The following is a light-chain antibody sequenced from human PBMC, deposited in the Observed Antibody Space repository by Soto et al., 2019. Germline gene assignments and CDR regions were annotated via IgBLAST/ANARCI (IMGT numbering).Light chain of an antibody. CDR2: EVS. V-gene: IGLV2-8*01. J-gene: IGLJ1*01. CDR3: CSYAGGNNV. CDR1: SSDVGGYNY. Sequence: QSALTQPPSASGSPGQSVTISCTGTSSDVGGYNYVSWFQQYPGKAPKVMIYEVSKRPSGVPDRFSGSKSGNTASLTVSGLQVEDEAEYYCCSYAGGNNVFGTGTKVTVL.